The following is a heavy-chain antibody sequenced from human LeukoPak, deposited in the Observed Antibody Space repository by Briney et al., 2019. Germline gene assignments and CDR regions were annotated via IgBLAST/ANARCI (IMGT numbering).Heavy chain of an antibody. V-gene: IGHV3-21*01. J-gene: IGHJ4*02. D-gene: IGHD5-18*01. CDR1: GFAFSSYS. CDR2: ISGSSRNI. CDR3: ARVFIVPDTAMVDY. Sequence: GGSLRLSCAASGFAFSSYSMNWVRQAPGKGLEWVSMISGSSRNIYYADSVKGRFTISRDNAKNSLYLQMNSLRAEDTAVYYCARVFIVPDTAMVDYWGQGTRVTVSS.